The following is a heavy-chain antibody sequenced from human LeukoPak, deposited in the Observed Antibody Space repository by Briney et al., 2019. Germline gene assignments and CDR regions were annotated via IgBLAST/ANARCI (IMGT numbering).Heavy chain of an antibody. CDR1: GFTFNTAW. Sequence: GGSLRLSCAASGFTFNTAWMHWVRHVPGKGLVWVSRIYSDGSAPRYAEFVKGRFTISRDNARSTLYLQMNSLTIEDTAVYYCATDSGHSFFYWGQGTKVTVSA. J-gene: IGHJ3*01. D-gene: IGHD3-10*01. CDR3: ATDSGHSFFY. CDR2: IYSDGSAP. V-gene: IGHV3-74*01.